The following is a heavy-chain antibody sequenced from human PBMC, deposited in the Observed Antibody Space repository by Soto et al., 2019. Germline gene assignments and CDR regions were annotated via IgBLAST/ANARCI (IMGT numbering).Heavy chain of an antibody. V-gene: IGHV3-30-3*01. CDR1: GFTFSSYA. CDR3: ARDKSPYSSGWHNQHFDY. J-gene: IGHJ4*02. Sequence: QVQLVESGGGVVQPGRSLRLSCAASGFTFSSYAMHWVRQAPGKGLEWVAVITYDGSKKYYADSVKGRFTISRDNSKKTLYLQMNSLRAEDTAVYYCARDKSPYSSGWHNQHFDYWGQGTLVTVSS. D-gene: IGHD6-19*01. CDR2: ITYDGSKK.